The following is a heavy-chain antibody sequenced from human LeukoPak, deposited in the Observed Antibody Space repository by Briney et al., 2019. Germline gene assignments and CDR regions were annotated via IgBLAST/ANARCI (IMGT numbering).Heavy chain of an antibody. CDR1: GFTFSSYA. V-gene: IGHV3-23*01. J-gene: IGHJ4*02. CDR3: AKLRSGVVVAATNY. CDR2: ISDSGGST. D-gene: IGHD2-15*01. Sequence: TGGSLRLSCAASGFTFSSYAISWVRQAPGKGLEWVSDISDSGGSTFYADSVKGRFSISRDNSKNTLYLQMNSLRAEDTAVYYCAKLRSGVVVAATNYWGQGTLVTVSS.